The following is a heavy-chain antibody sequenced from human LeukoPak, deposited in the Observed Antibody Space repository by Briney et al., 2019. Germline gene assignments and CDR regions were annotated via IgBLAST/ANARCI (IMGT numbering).Heavy chain of an antibody. Sequence: SVKVSCKASGGTFSSYAISWVRQAPGQGLEWMGGIIPIFGTANYAQKFQGRVTITADESTSTAYMELSSLRSEDTDVYYCASREYCSSTSCYRASDYWGQGTLVTVSS. J-gene: IGHJ4*02. CDR3: ASREYCSSTSCYRASDY. CDR2: IIPIFGTA. CDR1: GGTFSSYA. D-gene: IGHD2-2*02. V-gene: IGHV1-69*01.